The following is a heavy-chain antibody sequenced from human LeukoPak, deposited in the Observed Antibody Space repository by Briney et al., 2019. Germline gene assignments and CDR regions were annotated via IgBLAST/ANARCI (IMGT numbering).Heavy chain of an antibody. CDR2: IIGGGGST. CDR3: AKGQDISWYFLDS. J-gene: IGHJ4*02. D-gene: IGHD6-13*01. CDR1: GFPFSSHG. V-gene: IGHV3-23*01. Sequence: PGGSLRLSCAASGFPFSSHGMSWVRQAPGKGLEWVSGIIGGGGSTYYADSVKGRFTISGDNSKNTLYLQMNSLRGEDTAVYYCAKGQDISWYFLDSWGQGTLVTISS.